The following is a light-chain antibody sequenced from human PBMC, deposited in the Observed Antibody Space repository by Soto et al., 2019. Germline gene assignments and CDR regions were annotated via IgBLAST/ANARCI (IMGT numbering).Light chain of an antibody. CDR3: SSYAGSSNV. CDR2: EVN. V-gene: IGLV2-8*01. J-gene: IGLJ1*01. Sequence: QSALTQSPSASGSPGQSVTISCTGTSSDIGGYNSVSWYQQHPGKAPKLMIYEVNKRPSGVPDRFSGSKSGNTASLTVSGLQAEDEADYYCSSYAGSSNVFGTGTKLTVL. CDR1: SSDIGGYNS.